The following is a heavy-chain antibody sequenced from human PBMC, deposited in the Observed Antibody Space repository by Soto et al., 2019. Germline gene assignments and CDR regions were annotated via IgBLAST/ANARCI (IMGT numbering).Heavy chain of an antibody. J-gene: IGHJ6*02. Sequence: SVKGRFTISRDNAKNSLYLQMNSLRAEDTAVYYCATTLVVWGQGTTVTVSS. CDR3: ATTLVV. V-gene: IGHV3-48*01.